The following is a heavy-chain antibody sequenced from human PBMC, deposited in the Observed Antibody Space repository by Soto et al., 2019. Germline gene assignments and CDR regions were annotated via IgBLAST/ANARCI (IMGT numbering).Heavy chain of an antibody. D-gene: IGHD2-2*01. CDR1: GYTFTGYA. V-gene: IGHV1-2*02. CDR2: INPNNGST. CDR3: TRAGELYFISTSCYLRKASNAFDI. Sequence: ASVKVSCKASGYTFTGYAMHWVRQAPGQRLEWMGWINPNNGSTNYAQKFQGRVTMTRDTSISTAYMELSRLRSDDTAVYYCTRAGELYFISTSCYLRKASNAFDIWGQGTMFTVPS. J-gene: IGHJ3*02.